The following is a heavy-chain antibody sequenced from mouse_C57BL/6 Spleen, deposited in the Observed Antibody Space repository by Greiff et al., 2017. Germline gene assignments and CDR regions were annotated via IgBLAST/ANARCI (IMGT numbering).Heavy chain of an antibody. V-gene: IGHV1-82*01. CDR3: ARKEGFTTGYAMDY. D-gene: IGHD1-1*01. CDR2: IYPGDGDT. J-gene: IGHJ4*01. CDR1: GYAFSSSW. Sequence: QVQLQQSGPELVKPGASVKISCKASGYAFSSSWMNWVKQRPGKGLEWIGRIYPGDGDTNYNGKFKGKATLTADKSSSTAYMQLSSLTSEDSAVYFCARKEGFTTGYAMDYWGQGTSVTVSS.